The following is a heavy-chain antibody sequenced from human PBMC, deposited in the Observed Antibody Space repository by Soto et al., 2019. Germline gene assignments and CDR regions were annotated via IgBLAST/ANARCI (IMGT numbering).Heavy chain of an antibody. CDR2: IYYSGST. Sequence: ASETLSLTCTVSGDSISSGANYWSWIRQPPGKGLEWIGYIYYSGSTSFNPSLESRVAMSVDTSKNHFSLNLSSVTAADMAVYYCAREGSYSAYNFAHGIQLWSLDFWGQGALVTVSS. D-gene: IGHD5-12*01. CDR1: GDSISSGANY. CDR3: AREGSYSAYNFAHGIQLWSLDF. V-gene: IGHV4-61*03. J-gene: IGHJ4*02.